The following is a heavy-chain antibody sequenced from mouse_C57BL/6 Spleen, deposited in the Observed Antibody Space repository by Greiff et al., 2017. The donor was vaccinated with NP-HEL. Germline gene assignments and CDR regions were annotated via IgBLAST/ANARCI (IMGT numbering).Heavy chain of an antibody. D-gene: IGHD2-4*01. Sequence: VQLQQSGPGLVKPSQSLSLTCSVTGYSITSGYYWNWIRQFPGNKLEWMGYISYDGSNNYNPSLKNRISITRDTSKNQFFLKLNSVTTEDTATYYCARSRDYDGAWFAYWGQGTLVTVSA. CDR1: GYSITSGYY. CDR2: ISYDGSN. J-gene: IGHJ3*01. V-gene: IGHV3-6*01. CDR3: ARSRDYDGAWFAY.